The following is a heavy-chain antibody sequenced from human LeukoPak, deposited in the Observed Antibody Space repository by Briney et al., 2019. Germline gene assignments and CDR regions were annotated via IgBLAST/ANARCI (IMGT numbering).Heavy chain of an antibody. D-gene: IGHD2/OR15-2a*01. Sequence: ASVKVSCKASGYTFARYYIHWVRQAPGQGLEWMGWINPKSGGTEYAQTFQGRVTMTRDTSISTAYMEVTRLTSDDTAVYYCARDSKMIDYWGQGTLVTVSS. J-gene: IGHJ4*02. V-gene: IGHV1-2*02. CDR2: INPKSGGT. CDR1: GYTFARYY. CDR3: ARDSKMIDY.